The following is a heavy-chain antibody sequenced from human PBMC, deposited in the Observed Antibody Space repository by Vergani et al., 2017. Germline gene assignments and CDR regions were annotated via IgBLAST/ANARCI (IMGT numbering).Heavy chain of an antibody. J-gene: IGHJ4*02. CDR1: GYTFSNYY. CDR3: ARGDYGILTGYRY. V-gene: IGHV1-46*03. Sequence: QVQVVQSGAEVKKSGASVKVSCKTSGYTFSNYYMHWVRQAPGQGLEWMGIINPSGGHTNYAQKFQGRVTMTRDTSTSTVYMELSSLRSEDTAMYYCARGDYGILTGYRYWGQGTLVTGSA. D-gene: IGHD3-9*01. CDR2: INPSGGHT.